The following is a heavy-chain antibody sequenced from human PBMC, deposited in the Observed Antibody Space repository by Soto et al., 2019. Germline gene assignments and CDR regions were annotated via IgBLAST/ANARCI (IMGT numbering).Heavy chain of an antibody. J-gene: IGHJ6*02. CDR1: GFTISSHA. D-gene: IGHD2-8*01. CDR3: TKSRRGILMVYGFGGMDV. CDR2: ISGSGDGT. V-gene: IGHV3-23*01. Sequence: LSCAASGFTISSHAMSWVRQAPGKGLEWVSSISGSGDGTYYGDSVKGRFTISRDSSSSTLYLEMNNLRGEDTAVYFCTKSRRGILMVYGFGGMDVWGQGTTVTVSS.